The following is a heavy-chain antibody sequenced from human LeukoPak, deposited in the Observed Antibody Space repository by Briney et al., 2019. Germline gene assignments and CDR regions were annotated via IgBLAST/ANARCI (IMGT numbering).Heavy chain of an antibody. CDR2: ITHSGRT. Sequence: MRSQCLSLTWAVYGGSLSGYSWGWSCPPPGEGREWSGAITHSGRTHHDPSLKRRLPISVDTSNHHFSLKLSPVPAADTAVYHCARCQLRYCDWLLRGTYFDYRGQGTLLTVSS. D-gene: IGHD3-9*01. CDR3: ARCQLRYCDWLLRGTYFDY. CDR1: GGSLSGYS. J-gene: IGHJ4*02. V-gene: IGHV4-34*01.